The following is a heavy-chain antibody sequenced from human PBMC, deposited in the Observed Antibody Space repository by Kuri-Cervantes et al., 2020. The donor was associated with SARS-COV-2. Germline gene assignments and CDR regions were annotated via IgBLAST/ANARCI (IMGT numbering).Heavy chain of an antibody. J-gene: IGHJ6*02. V-gene: IGHV3-49*04. CDR2: IRSKANGGTT. CDR3: TRNELVYYYYGMDV. CDR1: GFTFGDYA. Sequence: GESLKISCAASGFTFGDYAMSWVRQAPGRGLEWVGFIRSKANGGTTTYAASVKGRITTSRDNSKSIAYLQMNSLKTEDTAVYYCTRNELVYYYYGMDVWGQGTTVTVSS. D-gene: IGHD2-8*02.